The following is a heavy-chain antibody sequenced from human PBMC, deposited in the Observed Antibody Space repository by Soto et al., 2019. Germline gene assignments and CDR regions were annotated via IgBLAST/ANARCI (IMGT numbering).Heavy chain of an antibody. CDR2: IIPIFGTA. CDR3: ARDSPPIAS. CDR1: GGTNGCYA. V-gene: IGHV1-69*05. J-gene: IGHJ5*02. Sequence: SPVKVSCKAFGGTNGCYAISGVRQAPGQGLEWMGGIIPIFGTANYAQNLQGRVTMTTDTSTSTAYMELRSLRSDDTAVYYCARDSPPIASWGQGTLVTVSS. D-gene: IGHD3-3*02.